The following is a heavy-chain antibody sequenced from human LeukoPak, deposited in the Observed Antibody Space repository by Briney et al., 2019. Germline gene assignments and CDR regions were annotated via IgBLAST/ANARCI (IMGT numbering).Heavy chain of an antibody. CDR2: ISAYNSNT. CDR3: ARESYYYDSSGYYYFDY. V-gene: IGHV1-18*01. D-gene: IGHD3-22*01. J-gene: IGHJ4*02. CDR1: GYTFTSYG. Sequence: ASVKVSCKASGYTFTSYGISWVRQAPGQGLEWMGWISAYNSNTNYAQKLHGRVTMTTDTSTSTAYMELRSLRSDDTAVYYCARESYYYDSSGYYYFDYWGQGTLVTVSS.